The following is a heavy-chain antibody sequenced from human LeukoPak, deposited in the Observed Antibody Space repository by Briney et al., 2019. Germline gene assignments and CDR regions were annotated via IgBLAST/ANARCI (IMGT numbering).Heavy chain of an antibody. CDR1: RGSFRGYY. J-gene: IGHJ5*02. V-gene: IGHV4-34*01. D-gene: IGHD3-10*01. CDR3: AAFGESRFRWFDP. Sequence: SETPSLTSAVHRGSFRGYYWSSIRQPPRKGLEWIGEINHSVSTNHNPSLKRRVTIPVHTSKHQFSLKLTSVTCAPTAGSYCAAFGESRFRWFDPWGQGTLVTVSS. CDR2: INHSVST.